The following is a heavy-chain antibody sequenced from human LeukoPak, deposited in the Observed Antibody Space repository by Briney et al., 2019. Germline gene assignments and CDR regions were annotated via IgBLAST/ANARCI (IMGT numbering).Heavy chain of an antibody. D-gene: IGHD2-8*01. CDR3: ARDLGYCTNGVCHTRFDY. J-gene: IGHJ4*02. Sequence: GASVKVSCKTSGYIFGHNGISWVRQAPGQGPEWMGWISAYYGDTKYAQKFQGRVTMTRDTSISTAYMELSRLRSDDTAVYYCARDLGYCTNGVCHTRFDYWGQGTLVAVSS. CDR1: GYIFGHNG. V-gene: IGHV1-18*01. CDR2: ISAYYGDT.